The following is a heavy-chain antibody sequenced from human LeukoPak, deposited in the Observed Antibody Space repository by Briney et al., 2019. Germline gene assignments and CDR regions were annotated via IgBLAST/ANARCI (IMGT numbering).Heavy chain of an antibody. Sequence: GGSLRLSCAASGFTFSSYSMNWVRQAPGKGLEWVSSISSSSSYIYYADSVKGRFTISRDNAKNSLYLQMNSLRAEDTAVYYRAKSGCSSTSCYKYMDVWGKGTTVTVSS. CDR1: GFTFSSYS. V-gene: IGHV3-21*01. J-gene: IGHJ6*03. CDR2: ISSSSSYI. D-gene: IGHD2-2*02. CDR3: AKSGCSSTSCYKYMDV.